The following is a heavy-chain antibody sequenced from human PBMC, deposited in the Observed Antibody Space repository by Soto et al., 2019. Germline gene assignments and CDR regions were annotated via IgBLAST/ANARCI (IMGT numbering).Heavy chain of an antibody. Sequence: SVKVSCKAPGGTFSSYTISWVRQAPGQGLGWMGRIIPILGIANYAQKFQGRVTITADKSTSTAYMELSSLRSEDTAVYYCARAPPNYDILTGYERDAFDIWG. CDR3: ARAPPNYDILTGYERDAFDI. D-gene: IGHD3-9*01. CDR1: GGTFSSYT. J-gene: IGHJ3*02. V-gene: IGHV1-69*02. CDR2: IIPILGIA.